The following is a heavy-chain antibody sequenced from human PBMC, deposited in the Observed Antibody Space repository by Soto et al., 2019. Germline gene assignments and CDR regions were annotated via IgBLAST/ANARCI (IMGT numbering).Heavy chain of an antibody. CDR3: ARKGPPRDAFDS. J-gene: IGHJ3*02. Sequence: EVQLLESGGGLVQPGGSLRLSCAASGFTFSSYAMSWVRQTPGKGLEWVSGVLGGGGSTFYADSVKGRFTISRDNSKNTLYVQMNSLRAEDTARYYCARKGPPRDAFDSWGQGTMVTVSS. CDR2: VLGGGGST. CDR1: GFTFSSYA. V-gene: IGHV3-23*01.